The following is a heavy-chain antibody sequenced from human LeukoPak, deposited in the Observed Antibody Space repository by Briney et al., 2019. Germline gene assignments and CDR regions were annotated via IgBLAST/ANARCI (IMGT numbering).Heavy chain of an antibody. CDR3: AKLGCTGTTCYANC. J-gene: IGHJ4*02. D-gene: IGHD2-2*01. CDR2: ISGSGGST. V-gene: IGHV3-23*01. Sequence: LPGGSLRLSCAASGFTFSSYAMSWVRQAPGKGLEWVSVISGSGGSTYYADSAKGRFTISRDNSKNTLYLQMNSLRAEDTAVYYCAKLGCTGTTCYANCWGQGAPVTVSS. CDR1: GFTFSSYA.